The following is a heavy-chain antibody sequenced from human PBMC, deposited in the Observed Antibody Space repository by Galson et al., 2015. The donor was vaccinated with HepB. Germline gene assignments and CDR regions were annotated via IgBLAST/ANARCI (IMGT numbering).Heavy chain of an antibody. J-gene: IGHJ4*02. Sequence: QSGAEMKEPGESLRISCKASGYSFPNYWISWVRQMPGKGLEWMGRIDPIDSYATYIPSVQGHVTISVDKSISTAYLQWSSLKASDTAIYYCVRHDHYNWNYELDYWGQGTLVTVSS. CDR3: VRHDHYNWNYELDY. D-gene: IGHD1-7*01. CDR2: IDPIDSYA. V-gene: IGHV5-10-1*01. CDR1: GYSFPNYW.